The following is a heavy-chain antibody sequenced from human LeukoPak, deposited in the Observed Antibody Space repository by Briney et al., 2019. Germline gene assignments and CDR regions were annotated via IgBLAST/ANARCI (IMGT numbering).Heavy chain of an antibody. J-gene: IGHJ4*02. CDR2: ISYDGSNK. Sequence: TGGSLRLSCAASGFTFSSYAMHWVRQAPGKGLEWVAVISYDGSNKYYADSVKGRFTISRDDSKNTLYLQMNSLRAEDTAVYYCARERLGSYFDYWGQGTLVTVSS. CDR3: ARERLGSYFDY. D-gene: IGHD6-19*01. V-gene: IGHV3-30-3*01. CDR1: GFTFSSYA.